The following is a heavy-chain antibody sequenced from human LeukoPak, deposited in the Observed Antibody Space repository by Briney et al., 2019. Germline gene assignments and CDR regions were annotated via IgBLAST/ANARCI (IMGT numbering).Heavy chain of an antibody. J-gene: IGHJ4*02. CDR3: ARDLSADGSGND. Sequence: SVKVSCKDSGGTFSTYVFNWVRQAPGQGLEWMGRIIPMFGVTIYAPKFQGRVTITADKSTSTAYMELSSLRSDDTAVYYCARDLSADGSGNDWGQGTLVAVSS. CDR1: GGTFSTYV. D-gene: IGHD3-10*01. CDR2: IIPMFGVT. V-gene: IGHV1-69*04.